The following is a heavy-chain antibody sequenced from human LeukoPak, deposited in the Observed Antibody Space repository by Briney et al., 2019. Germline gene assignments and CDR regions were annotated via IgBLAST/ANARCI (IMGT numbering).Heavy chain of an antibody. CDR2: ISGSGGIT. CDR3: AKGHGPVVVVAAGIDY. Sequence: PGGSLRLSCAASGFTFSSYAMSWVRQAPGKGLEWVSAISGSGGITYYADSVKGRFTISRDNSKNTLYLQMNSLRAEDTAVYYCAKGHGPVVVVAAGIDYWGQGTLVTVSS. D-gene: IGHD2-15*01. CDR1: GFTFSSYA. J-gene: IGHJ4*02. V-gene: IGHV3-23*01.